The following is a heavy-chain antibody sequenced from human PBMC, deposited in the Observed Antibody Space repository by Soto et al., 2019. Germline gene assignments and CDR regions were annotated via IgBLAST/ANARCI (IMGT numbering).Heavy chain of an antibody. D-gene: IGHD2-15*01. Sequence: GGSLRLSCAASGFSFSDYWMSWVRQAPGKGLEWVANIKEDGSEKYYVDSVKGRFTISRDNAKMSLYLQMHSLRAEDTAVYYCASINGSSFFDFWGQGTLVTVSS. CDR2: IKEDGSEK. CDR1: GFSFSDYW. V-gene: IGHV3-7*01. CDR3: ASINGSSFFDF. J-gene: IGHJ4*02.